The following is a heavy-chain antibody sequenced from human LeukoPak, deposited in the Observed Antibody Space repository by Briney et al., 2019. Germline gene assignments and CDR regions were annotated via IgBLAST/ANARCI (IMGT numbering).Heavy chain of an antibody. CDR1: GYSISSGYY. Sequence: PSETLSLTCAVSGYSISSGYYWGWIRPPPGKGLEWIGSIYHSGSTYYNPSLKSRVTISVDTSKNQFSLKLSSVTAADTAVYYCARPGRYYDTTDFDYWGQGTLVTVSS. CDR3: ARPGRYYDTTDFDY. CDR2: IYHSGST. J-gene: IGHJ4*02. V-gene: IGHV4-38-2*01. D-gene: IGHD3-22*01.